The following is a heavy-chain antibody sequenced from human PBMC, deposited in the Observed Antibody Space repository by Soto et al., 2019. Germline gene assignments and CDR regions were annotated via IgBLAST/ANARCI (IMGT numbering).Heavy chain of an antibody. J-gene: IGHJ4*02. CDR2: ISETGSHT. D-gene: IGHD7-27*01. CDR1: GFTFTDYH. CDR3: ARSLRATSPLTL. Sequence: VQLVDSGGGLVKPGGSLRLSCEASGFTFTDYHMSWIGQAPGKGLEWVALISETGSHTVYAESVQGRFSISRDNARPSVFLQMNSLRSEDTAVYFCARSLRATSPLTLWGQGTPVTVTS. V-gene: IGHV3-11*06.